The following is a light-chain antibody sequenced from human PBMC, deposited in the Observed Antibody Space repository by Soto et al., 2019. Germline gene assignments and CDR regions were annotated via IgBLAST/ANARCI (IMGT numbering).Light chain of an antibody. V-gene: IGLV3-1*01. Sequence: SYELTQPPSVSVSPGQTANITCSGDKLGDKYACWYQQKSGQSPVLVIYQDAKRPSGIPERFSGSNSGNTATLTISGTQAMDEAAYYCQAWDSTTVVFGGGTKVTVL. CDR2: QDA. CDR3: QAWDSTTVV. J-gene: IGLJ2*01. CDR1: KLGDKY.